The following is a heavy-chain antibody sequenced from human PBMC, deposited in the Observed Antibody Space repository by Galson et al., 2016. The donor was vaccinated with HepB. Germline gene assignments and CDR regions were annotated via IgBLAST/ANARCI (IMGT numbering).Heavy chain of an antibody. CDR3: ATFVGLGGSG. CDR2: INSRGDTT. D-gene: IGHD3/OR15-3a*01. CDR1: GFTFNTYA. Sequence: SLRLSCAASGFTFNTYAFNWIRQAPGKGLEWLSYINSRGDTTYYGDSLKGRFTTSRDNAKNSLYLEMNSLTADDTAIYYCATFVGLGGSGWGQGTLVTVSS. J-gene: IGHJ4*02. V-gene: IGHV3-48*01.